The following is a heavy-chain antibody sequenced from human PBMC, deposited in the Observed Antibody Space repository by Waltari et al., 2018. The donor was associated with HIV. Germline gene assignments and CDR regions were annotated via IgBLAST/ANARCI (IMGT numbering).Heavy chain of an antibody. CDR1: GFSFGDFP. J-gene: IGHJ4*02. CDR2: IRSRIYGGAT. CDR3: TRSSTLDY. D-gene: IGHD6-19*01. V-gene: IGHV3-49*03. Sequence: EVQLVEFGGGLVQPGRSLRLSCTGFGFSFGDFPISWFRRAPGKGLELVGLIRSRIYGGATEYAASAKGRFTISRDDLKSVAYLQMNSLKTEDTAVYYCTRSSTLDYWGQGTLVTVSS.